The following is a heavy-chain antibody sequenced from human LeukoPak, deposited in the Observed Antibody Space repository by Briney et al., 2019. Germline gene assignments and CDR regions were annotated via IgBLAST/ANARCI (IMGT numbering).Heavy chain of an antibody. CDR1: GGTFSSYA. Sequence: GSSVKVSCKASGGTFSSYAISWVRQAPGQGLEWMGGIIPIFGTANYAQKFQGRVTITADESTSTAYMELSSLRSDDTAVYYCAATPSTVTALHFDYWGQGTLVTVSS. D-gene: IGHD4-11*01. J-gene: IGHJ4*02. CDR3: AATPSTVTALHFDY. V-gene: IGHV1-69*01. CDR2: IIPIFGTA.